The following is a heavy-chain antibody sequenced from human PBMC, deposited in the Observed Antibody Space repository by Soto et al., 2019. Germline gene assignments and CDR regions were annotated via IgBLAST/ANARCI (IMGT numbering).Heavy chain of an antibody. V-gene: IGHV3-30-3*01. CDR1: GFTFSSYA. D-gene: IGHD6-19*01. J-gene: IGHJ3*02. CDR2: ISYDGSNK. Sequence: PGGNLRLSCAASGFTFSSYAMHWVRQAPGKGLEWVAVISYDGSNKYYADSVKGRFTISRDNSKNTLYLQMNSLRAEDTAVYYCAREMIGGWYDSDAFDIWGQGTMVTVSS. CDR3: AREMIGGWYDSDAFDI.